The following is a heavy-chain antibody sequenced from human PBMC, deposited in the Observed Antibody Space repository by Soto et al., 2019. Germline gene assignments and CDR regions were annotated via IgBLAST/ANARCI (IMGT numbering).Heavy chain of an antibody. D-gene: IGHD3-9*01. CDR1: GFTFSSYG. V-gene: IGHV3-30*18. CDR2: ISYDGSNK. J-gene: IGHJ4*02. CDR3: AKGLRNYDILTGYKV. Sequence: QVQLVESGGGVVQPGRSLRLSCAASGFTFSSYGMHWVRQAPGKGLEWVAVISYDGSNKYYADSVKGRFTISRDNSKNTLYLQMNSLRAEDTAVYYCAKGLRNYDILTGYKVWGQGTLVTVSS.